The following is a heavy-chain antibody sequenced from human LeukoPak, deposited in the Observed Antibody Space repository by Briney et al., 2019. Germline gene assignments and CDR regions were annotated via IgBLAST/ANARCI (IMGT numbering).Heavy chain of an antibody. CDR2: ISWNSGSI. D-gene: IGHD6-13*01. CDR1: GFTFDDYA. V-gene: IGHV3-9*01. Sequence: GRSLRLSCAASGFTFDDYAMHWVRQAPGKGLEWVSGISWNSGSIGYADSVKGRFTISRDNAKNSLYLQMNSLRAEDTALYYCAKDRGAAALDYWGQGTLVTVSS. CDR3: AKDRGAAALDY. J-gene: IGHJ4*02.